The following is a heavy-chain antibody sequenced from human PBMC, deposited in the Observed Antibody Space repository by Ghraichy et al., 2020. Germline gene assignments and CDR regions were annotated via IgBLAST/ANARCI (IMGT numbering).Heavy chain of an antibody. V-gene: IGHV1-2*06. CDR2: INPNSGGT. Sequence: ASVKVSCKASGYTFTGYYMHWVRQAPGQGLEWMGRINPNSGGTNYAQKFQGRVTMTRDTSISTAYMELSRLRSDDTAVYYCARERVVRRGSYYVRWFDPWGQGTLVTVSS. CDR1: GYTFTGYY. CDR3: ARERVVRRGSYYVRWFDP. D-gene: IGHD1-26*01. J-gene: IGHJ5*02.